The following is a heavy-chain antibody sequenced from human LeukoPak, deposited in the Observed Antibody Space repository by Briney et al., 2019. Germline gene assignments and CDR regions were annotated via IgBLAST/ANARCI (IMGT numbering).Heavy chain of an antibody. Sequence: SETLSLTCTVSGGSISSSIYYWGWIRQPPGKGLEWIGSIYYTGSTYYNPSLKSRVTISVDTSKNQFSLKLSSVTAADTAVYYCAGHPGSYFLDYWGQGTLVTVSS. CDR1: GGSISSSIYY. CDR3: AGHPGSYFLDY. J-gene: IGHJ4*02. CDR2: IYYTGST. V-gene: IGHV4-39*01. D-gene: IGHD1-26*01.